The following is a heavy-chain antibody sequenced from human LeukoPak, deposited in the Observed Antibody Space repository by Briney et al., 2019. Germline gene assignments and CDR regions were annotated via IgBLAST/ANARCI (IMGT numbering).Heavy chain of an antibody. CDR1: GGSISSGDYY. CDR2: IYYSGST. J-gene: IGHJ4*02. Sequence: SETLSLTCTVSGGSISSGDYYWSWIRQPPGKGLEWIGYIYYSGSTYYNPSLKSRVTISVDTSKNHLSLKLSSVTAADTAVYYCARDCSSTSCFCSWGQGTLVTVSS. CDR3: ARDCSSTSCFCS. V-gene: IGHV4-30-4*08. D-gene: IGHD2-2*01.